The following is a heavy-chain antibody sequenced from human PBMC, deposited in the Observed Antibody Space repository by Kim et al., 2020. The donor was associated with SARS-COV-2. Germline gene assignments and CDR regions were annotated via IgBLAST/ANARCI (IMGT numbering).Heavy chain of an antibody. V-gene: IGHV4-31*03. CDR3: ASLASGHYAFDI. D-gene: IGHD3-22*01. Sequence: SETLSLTCTVSGGSISSGGYYWSWIRQHPGKGLEWIGYIYYSGSTYYNPSLKSRVTISVDTSKNQFSLKLSSVTAADTAVYYCASLASGHYAFDIWGQGTMVTVSS. CDR1: GGSISSGGYY. J-gene: IGHJ3*02. CDR2: IYYSGST.